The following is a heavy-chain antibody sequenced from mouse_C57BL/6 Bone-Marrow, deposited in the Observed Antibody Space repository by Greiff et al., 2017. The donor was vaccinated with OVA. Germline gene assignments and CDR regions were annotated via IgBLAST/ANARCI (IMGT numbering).Heavy chain of an antibody. CDR2: IRNKANGYTT. CDR1: GFTFTAYY. V-gene: IGHV7-3*01. J-gene: IGHJ4*01. D-gene: IGHD2-5*01. CDR3: ARLYYSNYYYYAMDY. Sequence: EVQLQESGGGLVQPGGSLSLSCAASGFTFTAYYMSWVRQPPGKSLEWLGFIRNKANGYTTEYSASVKGRFTISRDNSQSILYLQMNALRAEDSATYYCARLYYSNYYYYAMDYWGQGTSVTVSS.